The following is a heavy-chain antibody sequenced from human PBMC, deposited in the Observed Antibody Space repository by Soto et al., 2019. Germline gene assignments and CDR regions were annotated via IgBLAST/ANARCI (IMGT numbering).Heavy chain of an antibody. CDR1: GYSISSVYY. CDR2: IYHSGST. CDR3: ARVGGYSGDY. D-gene: IGHD3-22*01. Sequence: SETLSLTCAVSGYSISSVYYWGWIRQPPGKGLEWIGSIYHSGSTYYNPSLKSRVTISVDTSKNQFSLKLSSVTAADTAVYYCARVGGYSGDYWGQGTLVTVSS. J-gene: IGHJ4*02. V-gene: IGHV4-38-2*01.